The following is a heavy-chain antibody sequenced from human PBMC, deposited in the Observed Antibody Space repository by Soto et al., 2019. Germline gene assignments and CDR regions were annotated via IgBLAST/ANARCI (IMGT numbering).Heavy chain of an antibody. CDR1: GFTFNSYS. J-gene: IGHJ4*02. CDR2: ISSFSNYM. V-gene: IGHV3-21*01. D-gene: IGHD3-3*01. Sequence: PGGSLRLSCAVSGFTFNSYSMNWVRQAPGKGLEWFSSISSFSNYMYYTDSVKGRFTISRDNARNSLYLQMNSLRDEDTAVYYCARERGYDTIFGVVIISRDLDYWGQGTLVTSPQ. CDR3: ARERGYDTIFGVVIISRDLDY.